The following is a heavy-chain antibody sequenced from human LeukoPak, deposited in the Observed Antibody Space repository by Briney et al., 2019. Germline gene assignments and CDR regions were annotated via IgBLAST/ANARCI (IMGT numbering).Heavy chain of an antibody. CDR3: ARVPNDYGVEYYFDY. D-gene: IGHD4-17*01. CDR1: GGSISSYY. CDR2: IYYSGST. Sequence: NASETLSLTCTVSGGSISSYYWSWIRQPPGKGLEWIGYIYYSGSTNYNPSLKSRVTISVDTSKNQFSLKLTSVTAADTAVYYCARVPNDYGVEYYFDYWGQGTLVTVSS. V-gene: IGHV4-59*08. J-gene: IGHJ4*02.